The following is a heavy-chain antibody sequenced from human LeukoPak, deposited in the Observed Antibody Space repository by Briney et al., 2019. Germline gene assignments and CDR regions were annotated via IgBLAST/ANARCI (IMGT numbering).Heavy chain of an antibody. CDR2: IYTSGST. CDR1: GGSISSYY. D-gene: IGHD1-26*01. Sequence: SGTLSLTCTVSGGSISSYYWSWIRQPPGKGLEWIGYIYTSGSTNYNPSLKSRVTISVDTSKNQFSLKLSSVTAADTAVYYCARRVGATTSWFDPWGQGTLVTVSS. V-gene: IGHV4-4*09. J-gene: IGHJ5*02. CDR3: ARRVGATTSWFDP.